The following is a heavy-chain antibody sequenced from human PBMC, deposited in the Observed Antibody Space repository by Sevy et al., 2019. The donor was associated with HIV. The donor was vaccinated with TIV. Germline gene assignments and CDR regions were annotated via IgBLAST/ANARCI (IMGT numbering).Heavy chain of an antibody. D-gene: IGHD4-17*01. J-gene: IGHJ4*02. Sequence: GGSLRLSCAASGFTFSSYAMSWVRQAPVKGLEWVSCLIGSGGRTYYAESVKGRFTISRDNAKNTLYLQMNNLRAEDTAVYYCAKDGHDYGDFYFNYWGQGTLVTVSS. CDR2: LIGSGGRT. CDR3: AKDGHDYGDFYFNY. V-gene: IGHV3-23*01. CDR1: GFTFSSYA.